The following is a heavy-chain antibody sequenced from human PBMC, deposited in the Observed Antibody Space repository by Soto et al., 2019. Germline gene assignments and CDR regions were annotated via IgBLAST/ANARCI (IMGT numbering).Heavy chain of an antibody. V-gene: IGHV1-69*01. CDR2: IIPIFGTA. CDR1: GGTFSSYA. D-gene: IGHD4-17*01. J-gene: IGHJ4*02. Sequence: QVQLVQSGAEVKKPGSSVKVSCKASGGTFSSYAISWVRQAPGQGLEWMGGIIPIFGTANYAQKFRGRVTITADESTSTAYMELSSLRSEDTAVYYCARDRESYGGNPSRFDYWGQGTLVTVSS. CDR3: ARDRESYGGNPSRFDY.